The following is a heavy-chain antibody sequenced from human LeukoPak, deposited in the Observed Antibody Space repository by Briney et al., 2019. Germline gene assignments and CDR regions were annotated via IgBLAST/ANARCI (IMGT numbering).Heavy chain of an antibody. CDR1: GYSFNDKY. J-gene: IGHJ4*02. CDR2: INPNSGGT. Sequence: ASVKVSCKASGYSFNDKYLHWVRQAPGQGLEWMGSINPNSGGTNYAQKFQGRVTMTRDTSISTAYMELSRLRSDDTAVYYCARRGIAARNFDYWGQGTLVTVSS. V-gene: IGHV1-2*02. D-gene: IGHD6-6*01. CDR3: ARRGIAARNFDY.